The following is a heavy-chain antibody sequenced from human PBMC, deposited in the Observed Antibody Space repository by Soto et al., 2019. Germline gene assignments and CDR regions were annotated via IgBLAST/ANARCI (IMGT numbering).Heavy chain of an antibody. Sequence: ASVKVSCKASGYTFTGYYMHWVRQAPGKGLEWMGGFDPEDGETIYAQKFQGRVTMTEDTSTDTAYMELSSLRSEDTAVYYCATPRDGYNPTGEGYYFDYWGQGNLVTFSS. CDR1: GYTFTGYY. J-gene: IGHJ4*02. D-gene: IGHD5-12*01. CDR2: FDPEDGET. CDR3: ATPRDGYNPTGEGYYFDY. V-gene: IGHV1-24*01.